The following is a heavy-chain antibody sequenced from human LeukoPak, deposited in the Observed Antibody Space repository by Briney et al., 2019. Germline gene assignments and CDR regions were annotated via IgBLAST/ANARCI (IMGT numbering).Heavy chain of an antibody. Sequence: GGSLILSCAASGFTFSSYGMQWVRQAPGKGLVWVSRINSDGSSTGYADSVKGRFTISRDNAKNTLYLQMNSLRAEDTAVYYCARESQSSYVDCWGQGTLVTVSS. D-gene: IGHD6-13*01. CDR3: ARESQSSYVDC. V-gene: IGHV3-74*01. CDR2: INSDGSST. CDR1: GFTFSSYG. J-gene: IGHJ4*02.